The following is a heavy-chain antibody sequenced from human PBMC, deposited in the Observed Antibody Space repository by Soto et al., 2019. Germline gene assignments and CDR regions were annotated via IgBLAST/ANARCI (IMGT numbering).Heavy chain of an antibody. CDR1: GYSISSSNW. Sequence: SETLSLTCAVSGYSISSSNWWGWIRQPPGKGLEWIGYIYYSGTTYYNPSLKSRVTMSVDTSKNQFSLKLTSVTAVDTAVYYCARHGWFDPWGQGTLVTVSS. D-gene: IGHD2-8*01. CDR3: ARHGWFDP. J-gene: IGHJ5*02. V-gene: IGHV4-28*01. CDR2: IYYSGTT.